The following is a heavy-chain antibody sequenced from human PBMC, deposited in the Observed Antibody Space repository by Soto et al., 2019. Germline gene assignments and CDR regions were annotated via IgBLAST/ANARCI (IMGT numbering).Heavy chain of an antibody. V-gene: IGHV1-58*02. CDR1: GLTFTRSA. J-gene: IGHJ4*02. CDR3: AAENPGSPFDY. CDR2: IVVGSGNT. Sequence: VKVSCKASGLTFTRSAMQWVRQARGQRLEWIGWIVVGSGNTNYAQKFQERVTITRDMSTSTAYMELSSLRSEDTAVYYCAAENPGSPFDYWGQGTLVTVSS.